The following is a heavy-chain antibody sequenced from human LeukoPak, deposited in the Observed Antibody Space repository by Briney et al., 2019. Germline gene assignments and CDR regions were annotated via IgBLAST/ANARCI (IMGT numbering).Heavy chain of an antibody. Sequence: SVKVSRKASGGTFISYAISWVRQAPGQGLEWMGGIIPIFGTANYAQKFQGRVTITADESTSTAYMELSSLRSEDTAVYYCARGEAPGTVFGGMAVWGQGTAVTVSS. V-gene: IGHV1-69*13. D-gene: IGHD3-16*01. CDR1: GGTFISYA. J-gene: IGHJ6*02. CDR2: IIPIFGTA. CDR3: ARGEAPGTVFGGMAV.